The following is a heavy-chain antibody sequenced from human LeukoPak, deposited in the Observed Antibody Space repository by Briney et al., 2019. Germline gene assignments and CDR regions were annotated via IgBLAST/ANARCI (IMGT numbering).Heavy chain of an antibody. D-gene: IGHD6-19*01. Sequence: GGSLRLSCAASGFTFSSYAMSWVRQAPGRGLEWVSAISGSGGSTYYADSVKGRFTISRDNSKNTQYLQMNSLRAEDTAVYYCAKRSIAVAGYYFDYWGQGTLVTVSS. J-gene: IGHJ4*02. CDR2: ISGSGGST. CDR1: GFTFSSYA. V-gene: IGHV3-23*01. CDR3: AKRSIAVAGYYFDY.